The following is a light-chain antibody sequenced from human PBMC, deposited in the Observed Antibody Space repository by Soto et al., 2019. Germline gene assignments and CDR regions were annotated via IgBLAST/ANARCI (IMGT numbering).Light chain of an antibody. J-gene: IGKJ4*01. V-gene: IGKV3-20*01. CDR3: QQYGSSPLT. Sequence: EIVLTQSPGTLSLARGEGASLSCRASQSVSSSYLAWYQQKPGQAPRFLIYGASSRATGIPARFSGSGSGTEFTLTISRLEPEDFAVHYCQQYGSSPLTFGRGTKVDIK. CDR2: GAS. CDR1: QSVSSSY.